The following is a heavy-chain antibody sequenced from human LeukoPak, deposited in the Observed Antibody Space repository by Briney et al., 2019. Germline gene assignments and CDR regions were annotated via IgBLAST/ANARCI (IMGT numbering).Heavy chain of an antibody. Sequence: ASVRVSCKASGYTFTTYGISWVRQAPGQGLEWMGWISAYNGNTNYAQKLQGRVTMTTDTSTSTAYMELRSLRSDDTAVYYCARDLTTVTSYNWFDPWGQETLVTVSS. CDR3: ARDLTTVTSYNWFDP. J-gene: IGHJ5*02. CDR1: GYTFTTYG. D-gene: IGHD4-17*01. V-gene: IGHV1-18*01. CDR2: ISAYNGNT.